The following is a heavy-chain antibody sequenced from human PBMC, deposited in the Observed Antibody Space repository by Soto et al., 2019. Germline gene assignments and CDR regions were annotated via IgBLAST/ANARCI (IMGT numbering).Heavy chain of an antibody. V-gene: IGHV3-74*01. D-gene: IGHD2-15*01. Sequence: EVQLVESGGGLVQPGGSLRLSCAASGFTFSNYWMYWVRQAPGKGLVWVSRTNSDGSTSSYADSVKGRFTISRVNANTTLYLQMNSLRAEDTAVYYCARGDCVGGSCYSLAGSFYYYMDVWGKGTKVTVFS. CDR2: TNSDGSTS. CDR3: ARGDCVGGSCYSLAGSFYYYMDV. J-gene: IGHJ6*03. CDR1: GFTFSNYW.